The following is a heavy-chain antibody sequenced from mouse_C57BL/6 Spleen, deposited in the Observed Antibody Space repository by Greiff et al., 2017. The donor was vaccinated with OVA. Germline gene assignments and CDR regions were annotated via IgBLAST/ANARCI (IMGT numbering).Heavy chain of an antibody. CDR3: APYYYGRSYWYFDV. D-gene: IGHD1-1*01. J-gene: IGHJ1*03. Sequence: QVQLQQSGPELVKPGASVKISCKASGYAFSSSWMNWVKQRPGKGLEWIGWIYPGDGYTNYNGKFKGKATLTADKSSSTAFMQHSSLRSEDSAVYFCAPYYYGRSYWYFDVWGKGTTVTVSS. CDR2: IYPGDGYT. V-gene: IGHV1-82*01. CDR1: GYAFSSSW.